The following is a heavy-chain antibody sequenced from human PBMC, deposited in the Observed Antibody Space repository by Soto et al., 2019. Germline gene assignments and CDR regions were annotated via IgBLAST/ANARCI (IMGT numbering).Heavy chain of an antibody. CDR2: IIPILGIA. V-gene: IGHV1-69*02. Sequence: QVQLVQSGAEVKKPGSSVKFSCKASGGTFSSYTISWVRQAPGQGLEWMGRIIPILGIANYAQKFQGRVTITADKSTSTAYMELSSLRSEDTAVYYCASLMSTGYYYGMDVWGQGTTVTVSS. CDR3: ASLMSTGYYYGMDV. CDR1: GGTFSSYT. J-gene: IGHJ6*02. D-gene: IGHD4-17*01.